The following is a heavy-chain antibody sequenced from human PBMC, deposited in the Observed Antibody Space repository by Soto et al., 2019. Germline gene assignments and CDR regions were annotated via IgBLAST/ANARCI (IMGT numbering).Heavy chain of an antibody. CDR3: ARGDGDCSGGSCSAFDI. J-gene: IGHJ3*02. D-gene: IGHD2-15*01. CDR2: INPNSGGT. CDR1: GYTFTGYY. Sequence: GASVKACCKASGYTFTGYYMHWVRQAPGQGLEWMGWINPNSGGTNYAQKFQGWVTMTRDTSISTAYMELSRLRSDDTAVYYCARGDGDCSGGSCSAFDIWGQGTMVTVSS. V-gene: IGHV1-2*04.